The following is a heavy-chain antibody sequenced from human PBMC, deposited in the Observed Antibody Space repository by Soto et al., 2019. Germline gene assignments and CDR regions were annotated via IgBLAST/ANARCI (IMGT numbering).Heavy chain of an antibody. CDR3: ARDHTKGSLNLGY. J-gene: IGHJ4*02. Sequence: ASVKVSCKASGYTFTGYYMHWVRQAPGQGLEWMGWINPNSGGTNYAQKFQGWVTMTRDTSISTAYMELSRLRSDDTAVYYCARDHTKGSLNLGYWGQGTLLTVSS. D-gene: IGHD6-13*01. CDR1: GYTFTGYY. CDR2: INPNSGGT. V-gene: IGHV1-2*04.